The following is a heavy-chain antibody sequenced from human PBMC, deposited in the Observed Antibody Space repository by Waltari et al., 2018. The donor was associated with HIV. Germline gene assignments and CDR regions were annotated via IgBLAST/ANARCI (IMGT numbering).Heavy chain of an antibody. J-gene: IGHJ4*02. CDR1: GYTFHAYF. V-gene: IGHV1-2*02. CDR3: ASVTDSGTALAN. Sequence: QVHLVQSGAEVKKHGSSVRVSCKTSGYTFHAYFFYWVRQAPGRALEWVGMINPNSRETKSAQRLKGRVTPTRDLSTSTGYMELSRLTPDDTAVYYCASVTDSGTALANWGQGTLISVSS. D-gene: IGHD3-10*01. CDR2: INPNSRET.